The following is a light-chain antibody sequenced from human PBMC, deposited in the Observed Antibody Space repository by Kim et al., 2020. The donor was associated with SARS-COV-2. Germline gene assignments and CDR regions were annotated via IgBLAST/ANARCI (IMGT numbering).Light chain of an antibody. Sequence: PGERATRSCRASQSVSSSYLAWYQQKPGQAPRLLIYGAYSRDTGIPDRFSGSGSGTDFTLTISRLEPEDFAVYYCQQYGSSPPFTFGPGTKVDIK. J-gene: IGKJ3*01. CDR2: GAY. V-gene: IGKV3-20*01. CDR1: QSVSSSY. CDR3: QQYGSSPPFT.